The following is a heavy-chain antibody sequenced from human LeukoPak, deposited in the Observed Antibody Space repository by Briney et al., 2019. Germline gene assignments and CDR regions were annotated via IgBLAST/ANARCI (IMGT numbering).Heavy chain of an antibody. CDR2: IWYDGSNK. CDR1: GFTFSSYG. D-gene: IGHD3-16*01. V-gene: IGHV3-33*01. Sequence: GGSLRLSCAASGFTFSSYGMHWVRQAPGKGLEGVAVIWYDGSNKYYADSVKGRFTISRDNSKNTLYLQMNSLRAEDTAVYYCARDTFGGVDYWGQGTLVTVSS. J-gene: IGHJ4*02. CDR3: ARDTFGGVDY.